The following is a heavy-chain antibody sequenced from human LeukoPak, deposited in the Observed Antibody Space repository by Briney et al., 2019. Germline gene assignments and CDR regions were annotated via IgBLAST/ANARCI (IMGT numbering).Heavy chain of an antibody. J-gene: IGHJ5*02. CDR3: ARPSYCVADNCGYWLDP. Sequence: ASVKVSCKTSGYTFTKYLIHWVRQAPGQGLEWMGTINPQGDITNYAQRFQGRITLTEDTPTSTVYMELSSLASEDTAVYYCARPSYCVADNCGYWLDPWGPGTLVTVSS. V-gene: IGHV1-46*01. D-gene: IGHD2-21*01. CDR1: GYTFTKYL. CDR2: INPQGDIT.